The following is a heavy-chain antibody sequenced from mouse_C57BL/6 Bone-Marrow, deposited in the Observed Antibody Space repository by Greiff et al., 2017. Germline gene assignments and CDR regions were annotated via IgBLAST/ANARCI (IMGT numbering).Heavy chain of an antibody. D-gene: IGHD1-1*01. Sequence: VQLQQSGPELVKPGASVKISCKASGYSFTGYYMHWVKQSHGNILDWIGYIYPYNGVSSYNQKFKGKATLTVDKSSSTAYMELRSLTSEDSAVYYCAGLGSSYRYYAMDYWGQGTSVTVSS. J-gene: IGHJ4*01. V-gene: IGHV1-31*01. CDR1: GYSFTGYY. CDR3: AGLGSSYRYYAMDY. CDR2: IYPYNGVS.